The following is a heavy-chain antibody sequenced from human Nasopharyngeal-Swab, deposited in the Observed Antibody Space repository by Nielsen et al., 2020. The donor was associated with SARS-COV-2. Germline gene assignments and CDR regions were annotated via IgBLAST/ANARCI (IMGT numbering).Heavy chain of an antibody. J-gene: IGHJ6*03. CDR1: GGSLSGYY. CDR3: ASRTLSYYYYYYMDV. V-gene: IGHV4-34*01. CDR2: VNHSGST. Sequence: SETLSPTFAVDGGSLSGYYWIWVRQPPGKGLEWIGEVNHSGSTNYNPSLKSRVTISVDTSKNQFSLKLSSVTAADTAVYYCASRTLSYYYYYYMDVWGNGTTVTVSS.